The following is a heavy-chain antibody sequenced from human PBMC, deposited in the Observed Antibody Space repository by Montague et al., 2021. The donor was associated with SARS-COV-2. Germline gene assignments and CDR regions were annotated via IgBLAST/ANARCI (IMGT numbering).Heavy chain of an antibody. CDR2: IYHSGST. CDR3: ARMYYHILTGYYYLDY. D-gene: IGHD3-9*01. J-gene: IGHJ4*02. CDR1: GGSSKW. Sequence: SETLSLICAVSGGSSKWWSWVRQPPGKGLEWIGEIYHSGSTNYNPSLKSRVTISVDKSKNQFSLKLSSVTAADTAVYYCARMYYHILTGYYYLDYWGQGTLVTVSS. V-gene: IGHV4-4*02.